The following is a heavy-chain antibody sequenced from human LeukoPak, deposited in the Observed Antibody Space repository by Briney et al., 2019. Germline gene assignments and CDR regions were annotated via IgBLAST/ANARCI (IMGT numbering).Heavy chain of an antibody. CDR2: IYYSGST. CDR3: ARHLRSTGWYEDY. D-gene: IGHD6-19*01. V-gene: IGHV4-59*08. J-gene: IGHJ4*02. CDR1: GGSISTYH. Sequence: SETLCLTCTVSGGSISTYHWSWIRQPPGKRLERIGYIYYSGSTNYNPSLKSRVTISVDTSKNQFSLKLSSVTAADTAVYYCARHLRSTGWYEDYWGQGTLVTVSS.